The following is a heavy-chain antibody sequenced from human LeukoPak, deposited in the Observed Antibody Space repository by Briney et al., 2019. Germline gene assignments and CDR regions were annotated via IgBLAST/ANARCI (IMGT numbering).Heavy chain of an antibody. Sequence: PGGSLRLSCAASGFTLSSYAMSWVRQAPGKGLEWVSAISGSGGSTYYADSVKGRFTISRDNSKNTLYLQMNSLRAEDTAVYYCARGDLYYYDSSGSHFDYWGQGTLVAVSS. D-gene: IGHD3-22*01. CDR3: ARGDLYYYDSSGSHFDY. CDR1: GFTLSSYA. J-gene: IGHJ4*02. V-gene: IGHV3-23*01. CDR2: ISGSGGST.